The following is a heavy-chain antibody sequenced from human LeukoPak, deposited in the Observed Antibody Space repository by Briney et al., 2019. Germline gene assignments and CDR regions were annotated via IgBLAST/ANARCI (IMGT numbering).Heavy chain of an antibody. D-gene: IGHD1-26*01. CDR1: GYSFTSYW. CDR3: ASGTLYSGSDGGDAFDI. J-gene: IGHJ3*02. CDR2: IYPGDSDT. V-gene: IGHV5-51*01. Sequence: GESLKISCKGSGYSFTSYWIGWVRQMPGKGLEWMGIIYPGDSDTRYSPSFQGQVTISADKSISTAYLQWSSLKASDTAMYYCASGTLYSGSDGGDAFDIWGQGTMVTVSS.